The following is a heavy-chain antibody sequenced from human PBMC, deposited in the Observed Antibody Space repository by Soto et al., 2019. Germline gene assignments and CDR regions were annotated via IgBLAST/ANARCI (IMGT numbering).Heavy chain of an antibody. CDR2: ISNDGRNK. V-gene: IGHV3-30*18. Sequence: QVQLVESGGGVVQPGRFLRLSCAASGFTFSNYGLHWVRQAPGRGLEWVAVISNDGRNKYYADSVKGRFTISRDNSKNTLYLQMNSLRPEDTAVYYCAKELYDSSSGQRAYVDYWGQGTLVTVSS. CDR1: GFTFSNYG. CDR3: AKELYDSSSGQRAYVDY. D-gene: IGHD3-3*01. J-gene: IGHJ4*02.